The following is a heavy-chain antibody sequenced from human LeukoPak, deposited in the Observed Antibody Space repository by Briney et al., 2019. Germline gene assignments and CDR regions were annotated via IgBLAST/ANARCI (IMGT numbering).Heavy chain of an antibody. CDR1: RFTFSNYT. J-gene: IGHJ4*02. CDR3: AKDASEGGGWYFDY. Sequence: GGSLRLSCAASRFTFSNYTMNWVRQAPGKGLEWVSSISNTSTYIYYADSVKGRFTISRDNAKNSLYLQMNSLRAEDTAVYYCAKDASEGGGWYFDYWGQGTLVTVSS. CDR2: ISNTSTYI. V-gene: IGHV3-21*04. D-gene: IGHD2-15*01.